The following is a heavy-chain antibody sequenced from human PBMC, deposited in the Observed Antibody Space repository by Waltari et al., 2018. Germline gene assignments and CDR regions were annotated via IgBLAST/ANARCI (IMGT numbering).Heavy chain of an antibody. CDR3: AREFGGDWLRGYFDS. Sequence: QVQLVQSGAEVKKPGSSVKVSCKASGGTFSSYAISWVRQAPGEGLEWMGGTVPIYGAENYAENFQDRVTFTADESTNTAYMELHRLTSDDTAVYYCAREFGGDWLRGYFDSWGQGTPITVSS. CDR1: GGTFSSYA. J-gene: IGHJ4*03. CDR2: TVPIYGAE. V-gene: IGHV1-69*12. D-gene: IGHD3-9*01.